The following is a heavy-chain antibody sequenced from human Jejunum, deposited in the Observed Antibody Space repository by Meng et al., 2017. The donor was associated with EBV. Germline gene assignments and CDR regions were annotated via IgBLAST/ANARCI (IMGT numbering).Heavy chain of an antibody. V-gene: IGHV4-4*02. CDR2: IHHSGST. Sequence: QAHLQVAAPGLVTPSRTLSLTCAVSGGSISTDNWWSWVRQPPGKGLEYIGEIHHSGSTKYNPSLKSRVTISVDKSNNHFSLKLSSVTAADTAVYYCARDRGVEDYWGQGTLVTVSS. CDR3: ARDRGVEDY. D-gene: IGHD3-10*01. J-gene: IGHJ4*02. CDR1: GGSISTDNW.